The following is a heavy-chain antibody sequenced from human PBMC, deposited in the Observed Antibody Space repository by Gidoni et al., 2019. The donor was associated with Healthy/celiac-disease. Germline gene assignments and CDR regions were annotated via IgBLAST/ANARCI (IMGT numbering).Heavy chain of an antibody. V-gene: IGHV4-61*01. D-gene: IGHD2-15*01. CDR3: ARENMPLLGYCSGGSCYSFDP. CDR1: GGSVSSGSYY. CDR2: IYYSGST. Sequence: QVQLQESGPGLVKPSETLSLTCTVSGGSVSSGSYYWSWIRQPPGKGLEWIGYIYYSGSTNYNPSLKSRVTISVDTSKNQFSLKLSSVTAADTAVYYCARENMPLLGYCSGGSCYSFDPWGQGTLVTVSS. J-gene: IGHJ5*02.